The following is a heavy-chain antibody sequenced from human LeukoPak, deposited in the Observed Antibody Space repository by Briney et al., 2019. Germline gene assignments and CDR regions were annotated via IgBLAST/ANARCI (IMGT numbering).Heavy chain of an antibody. CDR3: ARVRGPTVTTWYFDL. V-gene: IGHV3-48*01. CDR2: ITGRSGVL. Sequence: AGGSLRLSCVASGFTLTSYGIIWVRQAPGKGLEWISYITGRSGVLYYADSVKGRFTVSRDNAKNSAYLQMNSLRAEDTSVYYCARVRGPTVTTWYFDLWGRGTLAIVSS. D-gene: IGHD4-17*01. J-gene: IGHJ2*01. CDR1: GFTLTSYG.